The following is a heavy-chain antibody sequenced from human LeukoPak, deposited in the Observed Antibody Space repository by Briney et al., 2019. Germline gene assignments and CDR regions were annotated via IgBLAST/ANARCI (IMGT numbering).Heavy chain of an antibody. CDR1: GFTFSSYW. D-gene: IGHD3-10*01. CDR3: ARVSGSGSYPLYVYYYYMDV. V-gene: IGHV3-7*01. Sequence: PGGSLRLSCAASGFTFSSYWMSWVRQAPGKGLEWVANIKQDGSEKYYVDSVKGRFTISRDNAKNSLYLQMNSLRAEDTAVYYCARVSGSGSYPLYVYYYYMDVWGKGTTVTISS. CDR2: IKQDGSEK. J-gene: IGHJ6*03.